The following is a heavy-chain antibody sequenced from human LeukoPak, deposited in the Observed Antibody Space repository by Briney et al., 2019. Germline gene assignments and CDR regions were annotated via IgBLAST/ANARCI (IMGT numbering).Heavy chain of an antibody. J-gene: IGHJ4*02. D-gene: IGHD5-18*01. V-gene: IGHV4-34*01. CDR1: GGSFSGYY. CDR2: INHSGST. Sequence: SETLSLTCAVYGGSFSGYYWSWIRQPPGKGLEWIGEINHSGSTNYNPSLKSRVTISVDTSKNQFFLKLSSVTAADTAVYYCARGAAMVTRWGQGTLVTVSS. CDR3: ARGAAMVTR.